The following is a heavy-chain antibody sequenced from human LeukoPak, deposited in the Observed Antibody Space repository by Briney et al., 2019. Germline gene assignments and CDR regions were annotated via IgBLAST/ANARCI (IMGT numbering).Heavy chain of an antibody. D-gene: IGHD5-18*01. CDR3: ASLAGYIYGVTSDF. Sequence: PSETLSLTCTVSADSISSFYWNWIPQPPGKGLEWFGYIYYTGNTNYNPSLKSRVTISVDTSRNQFSLKLTSVTAADTAVYYCASLAGYIYGVTSDFWGQGTLVTVSS. V-gene: IGHV4-59*08. CDR1: ADSISSFY. J-gene: IGHJ4*02. CDR2: IYYTGNT.